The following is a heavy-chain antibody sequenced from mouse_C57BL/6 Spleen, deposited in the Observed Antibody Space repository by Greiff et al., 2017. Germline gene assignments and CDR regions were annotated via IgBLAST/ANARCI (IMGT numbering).Heavy chain of an antibody. CDR2: ISGGGGNT. CDR3: ARHPYSNYAMDY. V-gene: IGHV5-9*01. Sequence: EVMLVESGGGLVKPGGSLKLSCAASGFTFSSYTMSWVRQTPEKRLEWVATISGGGGNTYYPDSVKGRFTISRDNAKNTLYLQMSSLRSEDTALYYCARHPYSNYAMDYWGQGTSVTVSS. CDR1: GFTFSSYT. D-gene: IGHD2-5*01. J-gene: IGHJ4*01.